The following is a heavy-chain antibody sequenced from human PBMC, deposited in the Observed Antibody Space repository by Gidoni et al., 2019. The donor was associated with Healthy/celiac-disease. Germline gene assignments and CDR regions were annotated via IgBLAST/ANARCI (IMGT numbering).Heavy chain of an antibody. D-gene: IGHD3-10*01. CDR3: AREAEFDAFDI. J-gene: IGHJ3*02. Sequence: QEQLVESGVGVVQPGRSLRRFCAASGFPFSCYGMHWVRQAPGKGLECVAVRWYDGINKYYADSVMGRFTISRDNSKNTLYLQMNSLRAEDTVVYYCAREAEFDAFDIWGQGTMVTVSS. CDR1: GFPFSCYG. V-gene: IGHV3-33*01. CDR2: RWYDGINK.